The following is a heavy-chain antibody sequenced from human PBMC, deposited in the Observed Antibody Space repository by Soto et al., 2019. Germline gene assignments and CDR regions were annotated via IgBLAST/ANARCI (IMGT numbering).Heavy chain of an antibody. CDR2: ITGCST. J-gene: IGHJ3*02. CDR1: GFAFNSYA. Sequence: EVHLLESGGGLVQPGGSLRLSCSASGFAFNSYAMNWVRQAPGKGLEWVSRITGCSTYYADSVRGRFTISRDKSKNTLYQQLNSLRAEATAIYSCAKERDYFLTQSFDIWGEGTTGTGSS. CDR3: AKERDYFLTQSFDI. V-gene: IGHV3-23*01. D-gene: IGHD4-17*01.